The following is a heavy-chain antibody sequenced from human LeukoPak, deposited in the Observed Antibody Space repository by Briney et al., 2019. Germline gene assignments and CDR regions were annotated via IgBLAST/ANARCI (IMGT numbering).Heavy chain of an antibody. CDR1: GFTFSSYP. CDR2: IDTSGNT. V-gene: IGHV3-23*01. J-gene: IGHJ4*02. Sequence: GGSLRLSCAGSGFTFSSYPMTWVRQAPGKGLDWVSTIDTSGNTDYADSVKGRFTISRDNSRNTLYLQMNSLRAEDTAVYVCAKYSRPSSRVFDYWGQGTLATVSP. D-gene: IGHD6-13*01. CDR3: AKYSRPSSRVFDY.